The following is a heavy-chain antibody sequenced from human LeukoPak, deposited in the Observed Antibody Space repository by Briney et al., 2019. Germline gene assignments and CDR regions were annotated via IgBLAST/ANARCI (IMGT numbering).Heavy chain of an antibody. J-gene: IGHJ4*02. CDR3: ARTPSGWYQYFDY. V-gene: IGHV4-28*01. CDR2: IYYSGST. Sequence: SETLSLTCAVSGYSISSSNWWRWIRQPPGKGLEWIGYIYYSGSTYYNPSLKSRVTMSVDTSKNQFSLKLSSVTAVDTAVYYCARTPSGWYQYFDYWGQGTLVTVSS. CDR1: GYSISSSNW. D-gene: IGHD6-19*01.